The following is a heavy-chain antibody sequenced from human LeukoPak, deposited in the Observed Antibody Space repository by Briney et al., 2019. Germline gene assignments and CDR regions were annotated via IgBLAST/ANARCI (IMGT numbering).Heavy chain of an antibody. CDR2: ISGSGGST. CDR1: GFTFSSYA. J-gene: IGHJ1*01. D-gene: IGHD5-18*01. CDR3: AKDLEVGYSYGLRYFQH. V-gene: IGHV3-23*01. Sequence: GGSLRLSCAASGFTFSSYAMSWVRQAPGKGLEWVSAISGSGGSTYYADSVKGRFTISRDNSKNTLYLQMNSLRAEDTAVYYCAKDLEVGYSYGLRYFQHWGQGTLVTVSS.